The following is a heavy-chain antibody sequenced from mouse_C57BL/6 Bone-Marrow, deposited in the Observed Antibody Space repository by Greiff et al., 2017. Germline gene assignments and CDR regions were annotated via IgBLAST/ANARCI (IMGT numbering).Heavy chain of an antibody. V-gene: IGHV1-76*01. D-gene: IGHD3-2*02. CDR1: GYTFTDYY. J-gene: IGHJ4*01. CDR2: IYPGSGNT. CDR3: ARSGSGAMDY. Sequence: VKLVESGAELVRPGASVKLSCKASGYTFTDYYINWVKQRPGQGLEWIARIYPGSGNTYYNEKFKGKATLTAEKSSSTAYMQRSSLTSEDSAVYFCARSGSGAMDYWGQGTSVTVSS.